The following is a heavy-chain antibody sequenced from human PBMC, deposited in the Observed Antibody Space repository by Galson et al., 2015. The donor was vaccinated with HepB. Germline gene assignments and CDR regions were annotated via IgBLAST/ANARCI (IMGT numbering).Heavy chain of an antibody. CDR3: ATAGGTNYYGMDV. CDR2: IYSGDST. D-gene: IGHD2-2*01. V-gene: IGHV3-53*01. Sequence: SLRLSCAASGFTVSSKYMSWVRQAPGKGLEWVSVIYSGDSTYYADSVKGRFTIFRDNSKNSLYPQMNSLRSDDTAVYYCATAGGTNYYGMDVWGQGTTVTVSS. J-gene: IGHJ6*02. CDR1: GFTVSSKY.